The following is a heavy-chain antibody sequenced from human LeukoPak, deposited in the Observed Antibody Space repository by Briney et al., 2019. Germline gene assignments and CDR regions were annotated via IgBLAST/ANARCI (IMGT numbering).Heavy chain of an antibody. Sequence: PSETLSLTCTVSGGSISTYYWSWIRQPPGKGLEWIGYIYTSGSTNYNPSLKSRVTISVDTSKNQFSLKLSSVTAADTAVYYCARHSPLGSNWFDPWGQGTLVTVSS. V-gene: IGHV4-4*09. CDR2: IYTSGST. CDR1: GGSISTYY. J-gene: IGHJ5*02. CDR3: ARHSPLGSNWFDP. D-gene: IGHD2-15*01.